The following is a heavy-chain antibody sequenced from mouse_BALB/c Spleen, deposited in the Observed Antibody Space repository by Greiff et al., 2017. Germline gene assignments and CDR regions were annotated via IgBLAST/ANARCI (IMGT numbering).Heavy chain of an antibody. V-gene: IGHV3-2*02. Sequence: ESGPGLVKPSQSLSLTCTVTGYSITSDYAWNWIRQFPGNKLEWMGYISYSGSTSYNPSLKSRISITRDTSKNQFFLQLNSVTTEDTATYYCARYDGYVYAMDYWGQGTSVTVSS. D-gene: IGHD2-3*01. CDR1: GYSITSDYA. CDR3: ARYDGYVYAMDY. J-gene: IGHJ4*01. CDR2: ISYSGST.